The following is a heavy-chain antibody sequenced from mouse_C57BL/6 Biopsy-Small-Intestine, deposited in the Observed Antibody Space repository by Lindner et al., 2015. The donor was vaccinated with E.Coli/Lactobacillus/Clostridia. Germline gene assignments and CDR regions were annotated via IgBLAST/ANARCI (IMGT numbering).Heavy chain of an antibody. CDR1: GYAFSSSW. V-gene: IGHV1-82*01. J-gene: IGHJ4*01. Sequence: VQLQESGPELVKPGASVKISCKASGYAFSSSWMNWVKQRPGKGLEWIGRIYPGDGDTNYNGKFKGKATLTADKSSSTAYMQLSSLTSEDSAVYFCARSVMDYWGQGTSVTVSS. CDR3: ARSVMDY. CDR2: IYPGDGDT.